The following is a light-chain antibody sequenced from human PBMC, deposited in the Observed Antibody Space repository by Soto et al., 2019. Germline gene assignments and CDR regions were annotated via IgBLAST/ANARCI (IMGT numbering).Light chain of an antibody. CDR1: QSINSN. V-gene: IGKV3-15*01. Sequence: EIVMTQSPATLSVSPGERATLSCRASQSINSNLAWYQQKPGQTPRLLIYGASTRATGIPARFSGSGSGTDFTLTISSLQSEDFAVYYSQQYNNWWTFGQGTKVEIK. CDR2: GAS. J-gene: IGKJ1*01. CDR3: QQYNNWWT.